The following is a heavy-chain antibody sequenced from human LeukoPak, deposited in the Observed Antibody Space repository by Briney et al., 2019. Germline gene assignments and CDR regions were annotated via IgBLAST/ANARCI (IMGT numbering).Heavy chain of an antibody. CDR2: IYYSGST. CDR1: GGSISISSYY. V-gene: IGHV4-39*01. J-gene: IGHJ4*02. CDR3: ARRSYCSSTSCYFYYFDY. Sequence: PSETLSLTCTVSGGSISISSYYWGWIRQPPGKGLEWIGSIYYSGSTYYNPSLKSRVTISVDTSKNQFSLKLSSVTAADTAVYYCARRSYCSSTSCYFYYFDYWGQGTLVTVSS. D-gene: IGHD2-2*01.